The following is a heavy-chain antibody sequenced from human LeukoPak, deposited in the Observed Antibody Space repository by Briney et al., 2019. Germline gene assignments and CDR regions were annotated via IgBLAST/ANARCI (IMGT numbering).Heavy chain of an antibody. CDR2: IYYSGST. J-gene: IGHJ4*02. V-gene: IGHV4-39*02. Sequence: TPSETLSLTCTVSGGSISSSSYYWGWIRQPPGKGLEWIGSIYYSGSTYYNPSLKSRVTISVDTSKNQFSLKLSSVTAADTAVYYCAREMYSSGGLAYDYWGQGTLVTVSS. CDR3: AREMYSSGGLAYDY. D-gene: IGHD6-19*01. CDR1: GGSISSSSYY.